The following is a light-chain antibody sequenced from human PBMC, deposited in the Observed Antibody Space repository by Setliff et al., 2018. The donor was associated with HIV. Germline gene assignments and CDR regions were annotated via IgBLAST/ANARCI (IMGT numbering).Light chain of an antibody. J-gene: IGLJ1*01. Sequence: QSALTQPASVSGSPGQSITISCTGTSSDVSGYSYVSWYQQHPGKAPKLIIYEVRNRPSGVSNRFSGSKSGNTASLTISGLQAEDEADYYCSSYAISNTLPFGTGTKVTVL. V-gene: IGLV2-14*01. CDR1: SSDVSGYSY. CDR2: EVR. CDR3: SSYAISNTLP.